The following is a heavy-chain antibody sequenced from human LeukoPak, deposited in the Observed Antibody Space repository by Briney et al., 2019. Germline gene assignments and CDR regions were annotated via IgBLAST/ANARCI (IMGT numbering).Heavy chain of an antibody. CDR1: GGSISSSSYY. V-gene: IGHV4-39*01. CDR2: IYYSGST. J-gene: IGHJ4*02. CDR3: ASSYRFGLGLFDY. D-gene: IGHD3-16*01. Sequence: SETLSLTCTVSGGSISSSSYYWGWIRQPPGKGLEWIGSIYYSGSTYYNPSLKSPVTISVDTSKNQFSLKLSSVTAADTAVYYRASSYRFGLGLFDYWGQGTLVTVSS.